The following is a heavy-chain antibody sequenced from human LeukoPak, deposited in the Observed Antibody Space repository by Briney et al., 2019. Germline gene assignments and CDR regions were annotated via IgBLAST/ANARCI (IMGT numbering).Heavy chain of an antibody. Sequence: GGPLRLSCAASGFTVSSNYMSWVRQAPGKGLEWVSVIYSGGSTYYADSVKGRFTISRDNSKNTLYLQMNSLRAEDTAVYYCAREGPDSSGYYSDYWGQGTLVTVSS. D-gene: IGHD3-22*01. J-gene: IGHJ4*02. V-gene: IGHV3-53*01. CDR3: AREGPDSSGYYSDY. CDR1: GFTVSSNY. CDR2: IYSGGST.